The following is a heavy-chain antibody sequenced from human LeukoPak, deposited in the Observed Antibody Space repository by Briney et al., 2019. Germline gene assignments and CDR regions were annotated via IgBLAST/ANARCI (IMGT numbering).Heavy chain of an antibody. CDR3: ARAKWSGNHIDY. D-gene: IGHD3-3*01. CDR2: IYTSGST. V-gene: IGHV4-61*02. J-gene: IGHJ4*02. CDR1: GGSISSGSYY. Sequence: SETLSLTCTVSGGSISSGSYYWSWIRQPAGQGLEWIGRIYTSGSTNYNPSLKSRVTISVDKSKNQFSLKLSSVTAADTAVYYCARAKWSGNHIDYWGQGTLVTVSS.